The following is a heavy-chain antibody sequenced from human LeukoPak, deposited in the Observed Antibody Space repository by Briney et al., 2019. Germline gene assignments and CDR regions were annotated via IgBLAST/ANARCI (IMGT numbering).Heavy chain of an antibody. CDR1: GSTFTSYG. J-gene: IGHJ6*02. CDR2: ISYDGSNK. Sequence: PGRSLRLSCAASGSTFTSYGMHWVRQAPRKGLEWVGFISYDGSNKYYADSVKGRFTISRDNSKNTLYLQMNSLRAEDTAVYYCAKDLSVVVPAAIGMDVWGQGTTVTVSS. D-gene: IGHD2-2*01. CDR3: AKDLSVVVPAAIGMDV. V-gene: IGHV3-30*18.